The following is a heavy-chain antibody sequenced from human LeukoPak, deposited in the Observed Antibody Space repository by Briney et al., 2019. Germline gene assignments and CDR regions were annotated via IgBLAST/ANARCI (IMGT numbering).Heavy chain of an antibody. J-gene: IGHJ4*01. V-gene: IGHV4-4*07. CDR1: DGSINTYF. D-gene: IGHD6-19*01. CDR3: ATGGYSAWCDY. Sequence: SETLSLTCSVSDGSINTYFWSWIRQPAGKGLEWIGRIDSSGTTSLNPPLKSRVTISQDKSKKQFSLKLSSVTAADTAVYYCATGGYSAWCDYWGHGTQVIVSS. CDR2: IDSSGTT.